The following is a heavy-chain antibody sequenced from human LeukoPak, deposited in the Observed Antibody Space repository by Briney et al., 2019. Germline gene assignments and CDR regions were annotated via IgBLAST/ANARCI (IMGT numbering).Heavy chain of an antibody. CDR2: MHYSGST. D-gene: IGHD3-10*01. CDR1: GGSISSYY. V-gene: IGHV4-59*08. Sequence: PSETLSLTCTVSGGSISSYYWSWIRQPPGKGLEWIGYMHYSGSTNYNPSLKSRVTISVDTSKNQFSLKLSSVTAADTAVYYCARHLYYGSGNYYLTPFDYWGQGTLVTVSS. CDR3: ARHLYYGSGNYYLTPFDY. J-gene: IGHJ4*02.